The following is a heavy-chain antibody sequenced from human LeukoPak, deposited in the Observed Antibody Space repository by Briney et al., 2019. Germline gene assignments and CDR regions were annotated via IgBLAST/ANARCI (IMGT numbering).Heavy chain of an antibody. Sequence: GGSLRLSCAVPGLTFSSHAMNWVRQAPGKGLEWGSGISGSGGSTYYVDSVKGRFTISRDNSKNTLYLQMNSLRAEDTAVYYCATYSSGWFNFDYWGQGTLVTVSS. J-gene: IGHJ4*02. V-gene: IGHV3-23*01. CDR1: GLTFSSHA. CDR2: ISGSGGST. CDR3: ATYSSGWFNFDY. D-gene: IGHD6-19*01.